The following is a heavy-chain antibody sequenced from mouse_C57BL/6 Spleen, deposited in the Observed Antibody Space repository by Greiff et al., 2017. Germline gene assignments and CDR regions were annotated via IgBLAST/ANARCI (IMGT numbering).Heavy chain of an antibody. J-gene: IGHJ3*01. Sequence: QVQLQQPGAELVKPGASVKMSCKASGYTFTSYWITWVKQRPGQGLVWIGDIYPGSGSTNYNEKFKSKATLTVDTSSSTAYMQLSSLTSEDSAVYYCARRGYYGSRDAWFAYWGQGTLVTVSA. CDR1: GYTFTSYW. D-gene: IGHD1-1*01. V-gene: IGHV1-55*01. CDR3: ARRGYYGSRDAWFAY. CDR2: IYPGSGST.